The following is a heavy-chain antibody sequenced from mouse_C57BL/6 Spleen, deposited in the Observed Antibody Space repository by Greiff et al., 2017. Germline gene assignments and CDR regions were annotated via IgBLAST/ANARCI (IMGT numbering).Heavy chain of an antibody. CDR2: INPNNGGT. CDR3: ASESYDGYYEAY. V-gene: IGHV1-26*01. Sequence: EVQLQQSGPELVKPGASVKISCKASGYTFTDYYMNWVKQSHGKSLEWIGDINPNNGGTSYNQKFKGKATLTVDKSSSTAYMELRSLTSEDSAVYYCASESYDGYYEAYWGQGTLVTVSA. CDR1: GYTFTDYY. D-gene: IGHD2-3*01. J-gene: IGHJ3*01.